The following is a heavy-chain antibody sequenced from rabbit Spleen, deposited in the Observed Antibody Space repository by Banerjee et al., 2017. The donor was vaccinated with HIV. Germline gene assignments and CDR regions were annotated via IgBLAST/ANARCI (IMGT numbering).Heavy chain of an antibody. V-gene: IGHV1S45*01. CDR2: INIVTGKS. J-gene: IGHJ4*01. CDR3: ARGSAEMTMVITGYYLSL. CDR1: GVSLNDKDV. Sequence: QEQLEESGGGLVKPEGSLTLTCKASGVSLNDKDVMCWVRQAPGKGLEWIACINIVTGKSVYASWAKGRFTMSRTSSTTVPLKMTSLTAADTATYSCARGSAEMTMVITGYYLSLWGPGTLVTVS. D-gene: IGHD2-1*01.